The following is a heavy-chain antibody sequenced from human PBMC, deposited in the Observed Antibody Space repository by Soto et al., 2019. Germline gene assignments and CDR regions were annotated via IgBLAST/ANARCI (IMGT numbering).Heavy chain of an antibody. CDR1: GFTFSKYW. Sequence: GGSLRLSCAASGFTFSKYWMSWVRHDPGKGLEWVANINQHGSEKYYVESVKGRFTISRDNAKNLLYLQMNSLGVEDTAIYYCATSSSNRWFDPWGQGTPVTVS. D-gene: IGHD2-2*01. CDR2: INQHGSEK. J-gene: IGHJ5*02. V-gene: IGHV3-7*03. CDR3: ATSSSNRWFDP.